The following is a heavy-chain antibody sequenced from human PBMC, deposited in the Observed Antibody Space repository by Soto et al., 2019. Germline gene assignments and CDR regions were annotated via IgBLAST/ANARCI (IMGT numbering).Heavy chain of an antibody. V-gene: IGHV1-24*01. D-gene: IGHD1-26*01. CDR1: GYTLTELS. CDR3: ATYASIVGANDVDY. Sequence: ASVKVSCKVSGYTLTELSMHWVRQAPGKGLEWMGGFDPEDGETIYTQKFQGRVTMTEDTSTDTAYMELSSLRSEDTAVYYCATYASIVGANDVDYWGQGTLVTVSS. J-gene: IGHJ4*02. CDR2: FDPEDGET.